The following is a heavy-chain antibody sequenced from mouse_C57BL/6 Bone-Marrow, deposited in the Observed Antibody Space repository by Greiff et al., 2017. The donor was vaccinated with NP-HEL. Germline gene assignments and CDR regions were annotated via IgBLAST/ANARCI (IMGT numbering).Heavy chain of an antibody. V-gene: IGHV1-15*01. J-gene: IGHJ2*01. Sequence: VQLQQSGAELVRPGASVTLSCKASGYTFTDYEMHWVKQTPVHALEVIGAIDPETVVTSYTQTFTGKAILTADKSSSTAYMELRSLTSEDSAVYYCTKGGYWGQGTTLTVSS. CDR2: IDPETVVT. CDR3: TKGGY. CDR1: GYTFTDYE.